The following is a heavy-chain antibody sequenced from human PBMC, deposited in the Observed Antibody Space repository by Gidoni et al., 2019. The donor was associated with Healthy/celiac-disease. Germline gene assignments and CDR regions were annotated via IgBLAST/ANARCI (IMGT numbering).Heavy chain of an antibody. CDR1: GGSLSSYY. Sequence: QVQLQESGPGLVKPSVTLPLTCTASGGSLSSYYWSWIRQTAGKGLEWIGRIYTSGRTNYNPSLKSRVNMSVDTSKNQYSLKLSSVTAADTAVYYCARGWGSYPWGDAFDIWGQGTMVTVSS. V-gene: IGHV4-4*07. D-gene: IGHD7-27*01. J-gene: IGHJ3*02. CDR3: ARGWGSYPWGDAFDI. CDR2: IYTSGRT.